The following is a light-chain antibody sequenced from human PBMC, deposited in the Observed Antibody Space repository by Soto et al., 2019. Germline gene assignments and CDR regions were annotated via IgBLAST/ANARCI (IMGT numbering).Light chain of an antibody. J-gene: IGKJ5*01. CDR2: AAS. Sequence: DIQMTQSPSSLSASVGDRVTITCRASQSVSNYLNWYQQRPGKAPKLLIYAASSLQSGVPSRFSGSGSGTDFTLTISSLQPEDFATYYCQQSYTTIAFGQGTDWRL. V-gene: IGKV1-39*01. CDR1: QSVSNY. CDR3: QQSYTTIA.